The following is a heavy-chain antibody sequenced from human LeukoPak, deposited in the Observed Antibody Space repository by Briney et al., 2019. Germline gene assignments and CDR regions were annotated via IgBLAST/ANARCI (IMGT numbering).Heavy chain of an antibody. V-gene: IGHV5-51*01. D-gene: IGHD2-21*02. CDR1: GYRFTSYW. Sequence: GEPLKISCKGSGYRFTSYWIGWVRQMSGKGLEWIGIIYPADSDTRYSPSFQGQVTISADKSISTAYLQWSSLKASDSAMYYCARFVYCGGDCSNWFDPWGQGTLVTVSS. CDR3: ARFVYCGGDCSNWFDP. J-gene: IGHJ5*02. CDR2: IYPADSDT.